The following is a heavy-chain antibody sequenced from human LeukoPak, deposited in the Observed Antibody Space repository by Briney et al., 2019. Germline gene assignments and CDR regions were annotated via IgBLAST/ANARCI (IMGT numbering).Heavy chain of an antibody. CDR2: INHSGST. J-gene: IGHJ4*02. CDR1: GGSFSGYY. D-gene: IGHD1-1*01. Sequence: SETLSLTCAVYGGSFSGYYWSWIRQPPGKGLEWIGEINHSGSTNYNPSLKSRVTISVDTSKNQYSLKLTSVTAADTAVFYCARSTSGSHDYWGQGTLVTVSS. CDR3: ARSTSGSHDY. V-gene: IGHV4-34*01.